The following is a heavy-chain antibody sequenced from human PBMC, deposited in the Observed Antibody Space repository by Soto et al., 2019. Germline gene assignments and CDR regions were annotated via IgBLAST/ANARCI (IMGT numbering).Heavy chain of an antibody. Sequence: EVQLVESGGGLVQPGGSLRLSCAASGFTFSSYWMSWVRQAPGKGLEWVANIKQDGSEKYYVDSVKGRFTISRDNPKNSLYLQMNSLRAEDTAVYYCERVPMRVRYFSHYWGQGTLVTVSS. CDR2: IKQDGSEK. CDR1: GFTFSSYW. V-gene: IGHV3-7*01. D-gene: IGHD3-9*01. CDR3: ERVPMRVRYFSHY. J-gene: IGHJ4*02.